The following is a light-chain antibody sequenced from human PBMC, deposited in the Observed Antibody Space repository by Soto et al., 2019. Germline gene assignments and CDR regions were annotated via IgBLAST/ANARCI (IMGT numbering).Light chain of an antibody. CDR1: SSNIGSNY. CDR3: AAWDDSLSGVV. J-gene: IGLJ2*01. CDR2: RNN. Sequence: QSVLTQPPSASGTPGQRVTISCSGSSSNIGSNYVFWYQHLPGTAPKLLIYRNNQRPSGVPDRFSGSKSGTSASLAISELRSEDETDYYCAAWDDSLSGVVFGGGTKLTVL. V-gene: IGLV1-47*01.